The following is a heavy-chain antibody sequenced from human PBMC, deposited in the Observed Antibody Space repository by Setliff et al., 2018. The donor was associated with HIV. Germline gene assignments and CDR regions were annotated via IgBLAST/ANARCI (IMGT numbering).Heavy chain of an antibody. J-gene: IGHJ4*02. V-gene: IGHV4-39*07. CDR2: IYYSGSI. Sequence: PSETLSLTCTVSGASISSGAYYWGWIRQPPGKGLEWIGSIYYSGSIYYNPSLKSRVTISVDKSKSQFSLKLNSVTAADTAVYYCGGNGYYSIDYWGQGTLVTVSS. D-gene: IGHD3-22*01. CDR1: GASISSGAYY. CDR3: GGNGYYSIDY.